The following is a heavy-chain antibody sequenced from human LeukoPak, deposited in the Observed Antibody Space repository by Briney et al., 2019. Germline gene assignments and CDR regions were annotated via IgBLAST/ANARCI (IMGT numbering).Heavy chain of an antibody. Sequence: ASVKVSCKASGYTFTGYYMHWVRQAPGPGLEWMGWINPNSGGTNYAQKFQGRVTMTRDTSISTAYMELSRLRSDDTAVYYCARDSRWLDDYYYYYGMDVWGQGTTVTVSS. V-gene: IGHV1-2*02. D-gene: IGHD6-19*01. CDR2: INPNSGGT. CDR1: GYTFTGYY. CDR3: ARDSRWLDDYYYYYGMDV. J-gene: IGHJ6*02.